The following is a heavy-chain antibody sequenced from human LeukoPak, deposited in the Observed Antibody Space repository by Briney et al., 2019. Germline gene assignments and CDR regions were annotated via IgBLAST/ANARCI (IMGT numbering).Heavy chain of an antibody. Sequence: SETLSLTCAVYVGSFSDYYWNWIRQPPGKGLEWIGEINHSGTTNYNPSLKSRVTISVDTSKNQFSLRLSSVTAADTAVYYCARGLRLPSRSTPAVPHVWGKGTTVTVSA. CDR3: ARGLRLPSRSTPAVPHV. J-gene: IGHJ6*04. CDR1: VGSFSDYY. D-gene: IGHD2/OR15-2a*01. V-gene: IGHV4-34*01. CDR2: INHSGTT.